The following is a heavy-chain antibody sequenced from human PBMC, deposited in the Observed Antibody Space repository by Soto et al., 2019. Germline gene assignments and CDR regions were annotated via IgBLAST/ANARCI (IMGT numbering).Heavy chain of an antibody. CDR2: IIPILGIA. CDR1: GGTFSSYT. CDR3: VRRSSAGGYCGGGSCYSDAFDI. J-gene: IGHJ3*02. D-gene: IGHD2-15*01. Sequence: QVQLVQSGAEVKKPGSSVKVSCKASGGTFSSYTISWVRQAPGQGLEWMGRIIPILGIANYAQKFQGRVTITADKSTSTAYMELSSLRSEDTAVYYCVRRSSAGGYCGGGSCYSDAFDIWRQGTMVTVSS. V-gene: IGHV1-69*02.